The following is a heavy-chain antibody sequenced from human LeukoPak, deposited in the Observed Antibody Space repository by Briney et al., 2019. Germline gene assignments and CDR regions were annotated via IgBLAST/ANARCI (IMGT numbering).Heavy chain of an antibody. Sequence: GASVTVSCKTSGYTFTNFGIGWVRQAPGQGLEWMGWISGGNGNTDYPQTLQDRFTMTTDTSTNTAYMELRNLRSDDTAVYYCARDLPLGSMGGSAFDLWGQGTLVIVSS. D-gene: IGHD2-15*01. CDR3: ARDLPLGSMGGSAFDL. V-gene: IGHV1-18*01. CDR2: ISGGNGNT. CDR1: GYTFTNFG. J-gene: IGHJ4*02.